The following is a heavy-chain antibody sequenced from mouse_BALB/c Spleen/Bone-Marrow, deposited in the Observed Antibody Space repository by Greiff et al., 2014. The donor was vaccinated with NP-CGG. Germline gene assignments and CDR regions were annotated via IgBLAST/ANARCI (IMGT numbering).Heavy chain of an antibody. Sequence: VKLMESGAELARPGASVKMSCKASGYTFTSYTMHWVKQRPGQGLEWIGYINPSSGYTNYNQKFKDKATSTADKSSSTAYMQLSSLTSEDSAVYYCARYRYDWYFDVWGAGTTVTVSS. D-gene: IGHD2-14*01. CDR3: ARYRYDWYFDV. J-gene: IGHJ1*01. CDR1: GYTFTSYT. V-gene: IGHV1-4*01. CDR2: INPSSGYT.